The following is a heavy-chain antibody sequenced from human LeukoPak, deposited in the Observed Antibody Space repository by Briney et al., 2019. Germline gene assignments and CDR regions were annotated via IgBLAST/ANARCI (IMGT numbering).Heavy chain of an antibody. V-gene: IGHV4-59*01. CDR1: GGSISSYY. Sequence: SETLSLTCTVSGGSISSYYWSWIRQPPGKGLEWFGYIYSSGSTNYNPSLKSRVTISVDTSKNQFSLKLSSVTAADTAVYYCARVESTGAPGHFDYWGQGTLVTVSS. CDR2: IYSSGST. CDR3: ARVESTGAPGHFDY. J-gene: IGHJ4*02. D-gene: IGHD3-3*01.